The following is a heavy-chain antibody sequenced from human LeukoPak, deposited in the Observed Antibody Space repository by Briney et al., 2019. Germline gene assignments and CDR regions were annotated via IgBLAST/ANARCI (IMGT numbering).Heavy chain of an antibody. Sequence: ASVKVSCKASGYTFTGYYMHWVRQAPGQGLEWMGWINPNSGGTNYAQKFQGRVTMTRDTSISTAYMELSRLRSDDTAVYYCARVVVRGIIIDAFDIWGQGTMVTVSS. J-gene: IGHJ3*02. V-gene: IGHV1-2*02. CDR2: INPNSGGT. CDR3: ARVVVRGIIIDAFDI. CDR1: GYTFTGYY. D-gene: IGHD3-10*01.